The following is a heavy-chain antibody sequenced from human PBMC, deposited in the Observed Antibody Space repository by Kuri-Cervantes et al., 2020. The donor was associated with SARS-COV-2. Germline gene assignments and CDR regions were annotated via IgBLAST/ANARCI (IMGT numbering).Heavy chain of an antibody. V-gene: IGHV3-21*01. CDR1: GFTFSSYA. CDR3: ARDGLGGDVHYYDILTGYYPYYMDV. D-gene: IGHD3-9*01. CDR2: ISSSSSYI. J-gene: IGHJ6*03. Sequence: GGSLRLSCAASGFTFSSYAMHWVRQAPGKGLEWVSSISSSSSYIYYADSVKGRFTISRDNAKNSLYLQMNSLRAEDTAVYYCARDGLGGDVHYYDILTGYYPYYMDVWGKGTTVTVSS.